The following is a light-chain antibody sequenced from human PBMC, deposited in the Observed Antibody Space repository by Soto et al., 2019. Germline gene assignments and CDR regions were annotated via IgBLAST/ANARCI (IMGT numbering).Light chain of an antibody. CDR2: AAS. Sequence: DIQMTQSPSSLSASVGDRVTITCRASQGIYKYLAWYQQKPGKVPKLLIYAASTLQSGVPSRFSGSGSGTDFTLTISSLQPEDVATYYCQKYNRVPLTFGGGTKVEIK. CDR3: QKYNRVPLT. V-gene: IGKV1-27*01. J-gene: IGKJ4*01. CDR1: QGIYKY.